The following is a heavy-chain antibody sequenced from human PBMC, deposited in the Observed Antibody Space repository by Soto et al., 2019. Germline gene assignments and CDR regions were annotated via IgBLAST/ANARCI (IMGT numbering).Heavy chain of an antibody. Sequence: PGGSLRLSCAASGFTFSSYSMNWVRQAPGKGLEWVSYISSSSSTIYYADSVKGRFTISRDNAKNSLYLQMNSLRAEDTAVYYCARDFFLAYCGGDCYSGYFDSWGPGTLVTVSS. J-gene: IGHJ4*02. CDR2: ISSSSSTI. CDR3: ARDFFLAYCGGDCYSGYFDS. V-gene: IGHV3-48*01. D-gene: IGHD2-21*02. CDR1: GFTFSSYS.